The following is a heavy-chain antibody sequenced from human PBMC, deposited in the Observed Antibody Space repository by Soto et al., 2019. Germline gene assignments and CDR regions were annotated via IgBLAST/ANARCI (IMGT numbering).Heavy chain of an antibody. V-gene: IGHV6-1*01. D-gene: IGHD6-19*01. CDR1: GDFVSINSAA. J-gene: IGHJ4*02. CDR3: ARGRSSGWHYLDY. Sequence: SQTLSLTCGISGDFVSINSAAWNLIRQSPSRGLEWLGRTYYRSKWYNEYAVSVKSRITINPDTSKNQFSLQLSSVTPEDTAVYYCARGRSSGWHYLDYWGQGNLVTVSS. CDR2: TYYRSKWYN.